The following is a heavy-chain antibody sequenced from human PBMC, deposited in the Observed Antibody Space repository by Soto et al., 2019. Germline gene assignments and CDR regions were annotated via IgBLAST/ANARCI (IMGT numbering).Heavy chain of an antibody. Sequence: QVQLVQSGAEVKKPGASVKVSCKASGYTFTSYYMHWVRQAPGQGLEWMGIINPSGGSTSYAQKFQGRVTMTRDTSTSTVYMELSSLRSEDTAVYYCARDFGQLLDYYYYYYGMDVWGQGTTVTVSS. V-gene: IGHV1-46*01. D-gene: IGHD2-2*01. CDR1: GYTFTSYY. CDR3: ARDFGQLLDYYYYYYGMDV. J-gene: IGHJ6*02. CDR2: INPSGGST.